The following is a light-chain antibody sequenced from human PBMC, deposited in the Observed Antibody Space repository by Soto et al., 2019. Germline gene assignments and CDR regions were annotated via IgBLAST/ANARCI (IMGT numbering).Light chain of an antibody. J-gene: IGLJ1*01. CDR3: KSYTSSSTYV. CDR2: DVS. CDR1: TSDVGRYN. V-gene: IGLV2-14*01. Sequence: QSVLTQPASVSGSPGQSITISCTGTTSDVGRYNVSWYQQHPGKAPKLIIYDVSNRPSGVSNRFSGSKSGNTASLTISGLQAEDEADYYCKSYTSSSTYVFGTGTKVTVL.